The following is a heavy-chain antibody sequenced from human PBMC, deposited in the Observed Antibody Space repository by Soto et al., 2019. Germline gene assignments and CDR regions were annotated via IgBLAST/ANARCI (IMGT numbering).Heavy chain of an antibody. CDR1: GFTFSSSW. D-gene: IGHD4-17*01. CDR2: TDNDGLSP. J-gene: IGHJ4*02. V-gene: IGHV3-74*01. Sequence: PGGSLRLSCAASGFTFSSSWMHWVRQAPGKGPVWGARTDNDGLSPIYADSVKGRFTVSRDNAKNTLYLQMNSLRAEDTAVYYCARFSGEPRWGQGTLVTVSS. CDR3: ARFSGEPR.